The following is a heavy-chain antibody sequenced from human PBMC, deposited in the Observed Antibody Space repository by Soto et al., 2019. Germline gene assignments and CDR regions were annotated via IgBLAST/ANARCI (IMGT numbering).Heavy chain of an antibody. CDR3: ARDGCSGGSCYGVNWFDP. V-gene: IGHV1-69*13. CDR1: GGTFSSSA. Sequence: GASVKIACKASGGTFSSSAISWVRQAPGQGLEWMGGIIPIFGTANYAQKFQGRVTITADESTSTAYMELSSLRSEDTAVYYCARDGCSGGSCYGVNWFDPWGQGTLVTVSS. J-gene: IGHJ5*02. CDR2: IIPIFGTA. D-gene: IGHD2-15*01.